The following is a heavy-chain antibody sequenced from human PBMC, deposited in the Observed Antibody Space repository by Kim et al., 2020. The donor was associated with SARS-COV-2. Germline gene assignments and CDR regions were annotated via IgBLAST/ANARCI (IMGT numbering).Heavy chain of an antibody. CDR1: GFTFSVYT. CDR2: ISTGSRYI. J-gene: IGHJ4*02. D-gene: IGHD2-21*02. V-gene: IGHV3-21*01. CDR3: ARDALRFCGGDCSPYYSDY. Sequence: GGSLRLSCAASGFTFSVYTMNWVRQAPGKGLEWVSSISTGSRYIYYADSVKGRFTISRDNAKNSLYLQMSSLRADDTAVYYCARDALRFCGGDCSPYYSDYWGQGALVTVSS.